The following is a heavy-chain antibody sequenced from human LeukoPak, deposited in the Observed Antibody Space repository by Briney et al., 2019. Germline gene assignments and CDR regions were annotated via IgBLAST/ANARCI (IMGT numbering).Heavy chain of an antibody. Sequence: PPETPSLTCTVSGGSMNNYYWSWIRQAPGKGLEWIGYIFYSGYFNYNPSRKGRVTMSVYTSKNHFSLRLTSVTAADTAIYYCARHADSGSGYCDYWGQGVLVTVSS. J-gene: IGHJ4*02. V-gene: IGHV4-59*08. CDR1: GGSMNNYY. D-gene: IGHD3-3*01. CDR3: ARHADSGSGYCDY. CDR2: IFYSGYF.